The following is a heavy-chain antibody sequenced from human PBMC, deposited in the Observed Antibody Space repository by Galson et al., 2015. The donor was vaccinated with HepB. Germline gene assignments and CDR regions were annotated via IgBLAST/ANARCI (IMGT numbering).Heavy chain of an antibody. J-gene: IGHJ4*02. Sequence: SLRVSCAASGFTFSSYWMTWVRQAPGKGLEWVAKIKQDGTEKHFVDTVRGRFTISRDNAKNSLYLQMSSLRVEDTAVYYCAASRTLDYWGQGTLVTVSS. CDR3: AASRTLDY. CDR1: GFTFSSYW. V-gene: IGHV3-7*01. D-gene: IGHD6-13*01. CDR2: IKQDGTEK.